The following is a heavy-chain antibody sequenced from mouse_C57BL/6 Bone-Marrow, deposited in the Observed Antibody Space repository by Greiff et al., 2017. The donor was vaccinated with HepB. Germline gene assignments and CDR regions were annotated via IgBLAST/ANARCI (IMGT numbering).Heavy chain of an antibody. Sequence: VQLQESGAELVKPGASVKISCKASGYAFSSYWMNWVKQRPGKGLEWIGQIYPGDGDTNYNGKFKGKATLTADKSSSTAYMQLSSLTSEDSAVYFGAREYYGSSYGYWGQGTTLTVSS. V-gene: IGHV1-80*01. CDR2: IYPGDGDT. D-gene: IGHD1-1*01. J-gene: IGHJ2*01. CDR1: GYAFSSYW. CDR3: AREYYGSSYGY.